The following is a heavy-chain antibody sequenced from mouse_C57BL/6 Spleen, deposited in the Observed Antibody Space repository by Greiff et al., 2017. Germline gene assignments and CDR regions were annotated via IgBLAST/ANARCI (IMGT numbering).Heavy chain of an antibody. D-gene: IGHD2-4*01. CDR2: IDPSDSYT. CDR1: GFTFTSYW. Sequence: VQLQQPGAELVKPGASVKLSCKASGFTFTSYWMQWVKQRPGQGLEWIGEIDPSDSYTNYNQKFKGKATLTVDTSSSTAYMQLSSLTSEDSAVYYCSRGGYDYDGAGAYWGQGTLVTVSA. V-gene: IGHV1-50*01. J-gene: IGHJ3*01. CDR3: SRGGYDYDGAGAY.